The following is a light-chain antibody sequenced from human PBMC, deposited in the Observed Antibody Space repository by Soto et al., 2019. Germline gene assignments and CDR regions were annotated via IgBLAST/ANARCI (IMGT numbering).Light chain of an antibody. CDR2: SNH. CDR3: AAWDDSLNGVI. CDR1: NSNIGSNS. V-gene: IGLV1-44*01. Sequence: QSVLTQPPSASGTPGQRVTISCSGSNSNIGSNSVNWYKQLPGTAPKLLIYSNHQRPSGVPDRFSGSKSGTSASLAISGLQSEDEADYYCAAWDDSLNGVIFGGGTKLTVL. J-gene: IGLJ2*01.